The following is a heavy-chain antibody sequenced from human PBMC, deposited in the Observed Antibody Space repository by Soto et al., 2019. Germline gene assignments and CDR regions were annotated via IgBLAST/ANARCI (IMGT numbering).Heavy chain of an antibody. J-gene: IGHJ2*01. Sequence: QVQLVQSGAEVRKPGASVKVSCKASGYTFTSYDINWVRQASGHGLEWMGWMNPNSGNTGSAQRYQGRLTLTRNTSINTAYMELTSLTSEDAAVYYCARVHTATTYFDGWGRGTLV. CDR3: ARVHTATTYFDG. CDR2: MNPNSGNT. CDR1: GYTFTSYD. D-gene: IGHD4-17*01. V-gene: IGHV1-8*01.